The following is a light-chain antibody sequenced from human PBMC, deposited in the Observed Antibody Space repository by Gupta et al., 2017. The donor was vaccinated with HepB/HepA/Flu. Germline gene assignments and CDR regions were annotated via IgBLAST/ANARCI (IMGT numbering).Light chain of an antibody. CDR2: AAS. Sequence: DIQLTQSPSFLSASVGDRVTITCRATQGISSYLVWYQQKPGKAPKLLIYAASTLQSGVPSRFSGGGSGTEFTLTISSLQPEDFATYYCQQFNGYPLTFGGGTKVEIK. CDR1: QGISSY. J-gene: IGKJ4*01. V-gene: IGKV1-9*01. CDR3: QQFNGYPLT.